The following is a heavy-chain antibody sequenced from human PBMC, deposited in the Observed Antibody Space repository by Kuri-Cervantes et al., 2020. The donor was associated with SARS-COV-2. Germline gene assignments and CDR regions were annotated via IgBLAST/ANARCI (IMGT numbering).Heavy chain of an antibody. D-gene: IGHD3-22*01. CDR2: ISYDGSNK. CDR3: TRDNTYYDSSGYYYYYYYGVDV. CDR1: GFTFSAYH. V-gene: IGHV3-30-3*01. J-gene: IGHJ6*02. Sequence: GESLEISCAASGFTFSAYHMSWIRQAPGKGLEWVALISYDGSNKYYADSVKGRFTISRDNSKNTLYLQMNSLTAEDPAVYFCTRDNTYYDSSGYYYYYYYGVDVWGQGTTVTVSS.